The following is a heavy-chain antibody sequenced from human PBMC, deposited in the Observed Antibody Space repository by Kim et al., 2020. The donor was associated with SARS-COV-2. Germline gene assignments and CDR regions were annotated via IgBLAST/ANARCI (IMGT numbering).Heavy chain of an antibody. V-gene: IGHV3-48*03. D-gene: IGHD2-21*01. Sequence: ADSWKGRFTISRDNAKNSLFLQMNGLRSEDTAVYYCARAFCGTNCYNGMDVWGQGTTVTVSS. J-gene: IGHJ6*02. CDR3: ARAFCGTNCYNGMDV.